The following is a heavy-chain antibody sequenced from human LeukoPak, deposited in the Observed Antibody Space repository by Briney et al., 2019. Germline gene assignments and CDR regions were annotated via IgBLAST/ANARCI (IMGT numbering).Heavy chain of an antibody. CDR3: ASGGRTDY. CDR2: ISYDGSNK. CDR1: GFTFSSYA. D-gene: IGHD3-10*01. V-gene: IGHV3-30-3*01. J-gene: IGHJ4*02. Sequence: GGSLRLSCAASGFTFSSYAMHWVRQAPGKGLEWVAVISYDGSNKYYADSVKGRFTISRDNSKNTLYLQMNSPRAEDTAVYYCASGGRTDYWGQGTLVTVSS.